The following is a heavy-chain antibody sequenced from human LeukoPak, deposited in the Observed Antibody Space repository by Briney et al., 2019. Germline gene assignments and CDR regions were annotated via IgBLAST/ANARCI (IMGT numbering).Heavy chain of an antibody. V-gene: IGHV3-9*01. CDR1: GFTFDDYA. CDR3: AKGSGYSYGTYFDY. CDR2: ISWNSGSI. Sequence: GGSLRLSCAASGFTFDDYAMDWVRQAPGKGLEWVSGISWNSGSIGYADSVKGRFTISGDNAKNSLYLQMNSLRAEDTALYYCAKGSGYSYGTYFDYWGQGTLVTVSS. J-gene: IGHJ4*02. D-gene: IGHD5-18*01.